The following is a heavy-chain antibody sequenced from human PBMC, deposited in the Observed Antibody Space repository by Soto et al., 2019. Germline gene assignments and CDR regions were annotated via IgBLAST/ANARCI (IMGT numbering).Heavy chain of an antibody. CDR1: GYTFISYD. CDR3: ARGSGGELHDP. Sequence: QVQLVQSGAEVKKPGASVKVSCKASGYTFISYDINWVRQATGQGLEWMGWMSPNNGNTGYAQKFQGRVTMTRDTSINTSDMELSSLRSEDTAVYYCARGSGGELHDPWGQGTLVTVSS. CDR2: MSPNNGNT. V-gene: IGHV1-8*01. J-gene: IGHJ5*02. D-gene: IGHD1-26*01.